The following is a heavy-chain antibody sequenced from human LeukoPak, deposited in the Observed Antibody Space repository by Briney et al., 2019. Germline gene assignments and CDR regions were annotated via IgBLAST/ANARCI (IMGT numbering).Heavy chain of an antibody. CDR1: GGTFSSYA. Sequence: ASVKVSCKASGGTFSSYAISWVRQAPGQGLEWMGRINPNSGGTNYAQKFQGRVTMTRDTSISTAYMELSRLRSDDTAVYYCARVSPRWLQLVHYSDYWGQGTLVTVSS. CDR2: INPNSGGT. J-gene: IGHJ4*02. D-gene: IGHD5-24*01. CDR3: ARVSPRWLQLVHYSDY. V-gene: IGHV1-2*06.